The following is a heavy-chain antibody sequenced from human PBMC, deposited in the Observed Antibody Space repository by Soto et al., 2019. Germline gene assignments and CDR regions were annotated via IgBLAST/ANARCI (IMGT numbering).Heavy chain of an antibody. CDR3: AKHGGIPEGPYYYGMDV. D-gene: IGHD1-26*01. V-gene: IGHV1-3*01. J-gene: IGHJ6*02. Sequence: ASVKVSCKASGYTFTSYAMHWVRQAPGQRLEWMGWINAGNGNTKYSQKFQGRVTITRDTSASTAYMELSSLRSEDTAVYYCAKHGGIPEGPYYYGMDVWGHGTTVTVSS. CDR1: GYTFTSYA. CDR2: INAGNGNT.